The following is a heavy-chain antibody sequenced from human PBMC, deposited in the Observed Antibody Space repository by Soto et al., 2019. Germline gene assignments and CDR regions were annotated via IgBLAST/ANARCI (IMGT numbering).Heavy chain of an antibody. CDR2: IYYSGST. D-gene: IGHD3-10*01. J-gene: IGHJ5*02. V-gene: IGHV4-30-4*01. CDR3: ARESSDYGSGRPSWFDP. Sequence: SETLSLTCTVSGGSISSGDYYWSWIRQPPGKGLEWIGYIYYSGSTYYNPSLKSRVTISVDTSKNQFSLKLSSVTAADTAVYYCARESSDYGSGRPSWFDPWGQGTLVTVSS. CDR1: GGSISSGDYY.